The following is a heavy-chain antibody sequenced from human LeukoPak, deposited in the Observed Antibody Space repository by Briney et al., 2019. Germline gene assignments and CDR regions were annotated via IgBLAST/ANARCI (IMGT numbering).Heavy chain of an antibody. Sequence: PSETLSLTCALYGESFSDDYWSWIRQPPGKGLEWIGEINHSGSTNYNPSLKSRVTISVDTSKNQFSLNLNSVTAADTAVYYCARLAPYYVWGSYPSYYFDFWGQGTLVTVSS. J-gene: IGHJ4*02. D-gene: IGHD3-16*01. CDR3: ARLAPYYVWGSYPSYYFDF. V-gene: IGHV4-34*01. CDR1: GESFSDDY. CDR2: INHSGST.